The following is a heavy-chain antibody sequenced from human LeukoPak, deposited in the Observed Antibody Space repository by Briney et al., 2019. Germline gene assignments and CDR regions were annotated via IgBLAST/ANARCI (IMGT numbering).Heavy chain of an antibody. CDR2: IGTKGDT. CDR3: AREMSDTVTWGWYFDL. CDR1: GLSFSSYD. V-gene: IGHV3-13*01. D-gene: IGHD4-17*01. J-gene: IGHJ2*01. Sequence: TGGSLRLSCAASGLSFSSYDMHWVRQATGKGLEWVSAIGTKGDTYYSDSVRGRFTISRENGKNSLYLQMNSLRAGDTAVYYCAREMSDTVTWGWYFDLWGRGTLVTVSS.